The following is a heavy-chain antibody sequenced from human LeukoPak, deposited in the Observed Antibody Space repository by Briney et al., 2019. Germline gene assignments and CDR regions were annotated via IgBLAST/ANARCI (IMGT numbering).Heavy chain of an antibody. V-gene: IGHV3-11*01. CDR1: GFTFSDYY. CDR3: ASEQIDGYTPDY. Sequence: PGGSLRLSCAASGFTFSDYYMSWIRQAPGKGLGWVSYISSSGSTIYYADSVKGRFTISRDNAKNSLYLQMNSLRAEDTAVYYCASEQIDGYTPDYWGQGTLVTVSS. CDR2: ISSSGSTI. J-gene: IGHJ4*02. D-gene: IGHD5-24*01.